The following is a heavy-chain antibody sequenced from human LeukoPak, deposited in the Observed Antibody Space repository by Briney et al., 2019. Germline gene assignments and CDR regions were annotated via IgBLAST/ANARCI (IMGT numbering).Heavy chain of an antibody. CDR2: ISPYNDNT. CDR1: GYTFTGSV. CDR3: ARALGYQLLSWWFDP. V-gene: IGHV1-18*01. Sequence: ASVKVSCKASGYTFTGSVISWVRQAPGQGLEWMGWISPYNDNTNYAQKLQGRVTMTTDTSTSTDYMELRTLTSDDTAVYYRARALGYQLLSWWFDPWGQGTLVTASS. D-gene: IGHD2-2*01. J-gene: IGHJ5*02.